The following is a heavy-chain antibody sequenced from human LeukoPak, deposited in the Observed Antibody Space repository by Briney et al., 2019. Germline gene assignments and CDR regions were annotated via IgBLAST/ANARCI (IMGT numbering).Heavy chain of an antibody. D-gene: IGHD6-19*01. Sequence: PSETLSLTCAVSGESISSHYWNRIRQPPGKGLEWIGYIYSSGNTNYNPSLKSRVTISVDRSKNQFSLQLISVTAADAAVYYCARRVDGSGEARLDYWGQGTLVTVSS. J-gene: IGHJ4*02. V-gene: IGHV4-59*08. CDR3: ARRVDGSGEARLDY. CDR2: IYSSGNT. CDR1: GESISSHY.